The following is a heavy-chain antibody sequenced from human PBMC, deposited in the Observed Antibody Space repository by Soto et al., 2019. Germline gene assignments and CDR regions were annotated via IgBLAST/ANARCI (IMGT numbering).Heavy chain of an antibody. CDR2: IYYSGST. CDR3: ARTTRYYYGSGSDRRSYYFDY. J-gene: IGHJ4*02. V-gene: IGHV4-31*11. D-gene: IGHD3-10*01. CDR1: GASISSGGYY. Sequence: SETLSLTCAVSGASISSGGYYWSWIRQHPGKGPEWIGYIYYSGSTYYNPSLKSRVAISVDTSKNQFSLKLRSVTAADTAVYYCARTTRYYYGSGSDRRSYYFDYWGQGTLVTVSS.